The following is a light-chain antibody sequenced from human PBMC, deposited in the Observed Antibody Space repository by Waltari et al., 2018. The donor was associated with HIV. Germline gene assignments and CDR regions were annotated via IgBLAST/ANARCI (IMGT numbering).Light chain of an antibody. J-gene: IGKJ1*01. V-gene: IGKV6-21*01. CDR3: HQSSSLSGT. Sequence: EVVLTQSPDFQSVTPKEKVTITCRASQSIGSSLHWDQQKPDQSPKLLIKYASQPFSGVPSGVSGSGSWTEFTLTLDSLEAEDAATYYCHQSSSLSGTFGQGTKVEIK. CDR2: YAS. CDR1: QSIGSS.